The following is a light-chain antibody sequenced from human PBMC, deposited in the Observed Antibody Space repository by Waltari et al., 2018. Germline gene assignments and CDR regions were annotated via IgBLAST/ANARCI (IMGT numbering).Light chain of an antibody. CDR2: AAS. CDR1: QTVSDY. J-gene: IGKJ2*01. Sequence: DIQMTQSPSSLSASVGDRVTITCRASQTVSDYLNWYQKQPGKAPKRLIYAASRVQRGVPSRFSGSGSGTDFTLSISSLQPEDFATYYCQQSYTMGYTFGQGTKLEIK. V-gene: IGKV1-39*01. CDR3: QQSYTMGYT.